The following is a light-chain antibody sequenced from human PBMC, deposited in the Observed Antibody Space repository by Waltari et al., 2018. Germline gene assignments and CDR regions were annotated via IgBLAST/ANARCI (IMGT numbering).Light chain of an antibody. V-gene: IGKV1-5*03. J-gene: IGKJ2*01. CDR3: QQYNGYSPMYT. CDR2: KAS. CDR1: QSVSSW. Sequence: DIQMTQSPSTLSASVGDRLTITCRASQSVSSWLAWYQQKPGKAPKLLIYKASTLETGVPSRFSGSGSGTEFTLTISSLQPDDFATYYCQQYNGYSPMYTFGQGTKLEI.